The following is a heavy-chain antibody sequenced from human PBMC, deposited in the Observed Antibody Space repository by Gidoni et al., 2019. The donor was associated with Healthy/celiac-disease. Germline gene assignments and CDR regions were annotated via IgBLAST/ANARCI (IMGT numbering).Heavy chain of an antibody. J-gene: IGHJ4*02. Sequence: QVQLQESGPGLVKPSQTLSLTCTVSGGSIRRGGSYWSWIRQHPGQGLEWIGYLYYRGSTYYNPSLKSRVTISVDTSKNQFSLKLSSVTAADTAVYYCARVEVRDGSGSFHFDYWGQGTLVTVSS. CDR2: LYYRGST. D-gene: IGHD3-10*01. CDR1: GGSIRRGGSY. CDR3: ARVEVRDGSGSFHFDY. V-gene: IGHV4-31*03.